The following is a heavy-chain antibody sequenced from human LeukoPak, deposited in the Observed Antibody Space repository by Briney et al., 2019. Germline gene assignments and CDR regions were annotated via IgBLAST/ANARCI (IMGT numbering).Heavy chain of an antibody. CDR3: AVGIATPGTFFDY. J-gene: IGHJ4*02. V-gene: IGHV3-21*01. CDR2: ISSSSDYI. Sequence: TGGSLRLSCAASGFIFNTYWMHWVRQAPGKGLEWVSSISSSSDYINYADSVKGRFTISRDNAKNSLYLQMDSLRAEDTTVYYCAVGIATPGTFFDYWGQGTLVTVSS. D-gene: IGHD6-13*01. CDR1: GFIFNTYW.